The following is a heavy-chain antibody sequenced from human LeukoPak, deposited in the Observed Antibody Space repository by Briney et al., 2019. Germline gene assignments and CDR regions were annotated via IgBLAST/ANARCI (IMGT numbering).Heavy chain of an antibody. CDR2: IYYSGST. CDR3: ARPAAVDP. Sequence: SETLSLTCTVSGGSISSSSYYWGWIRQPPGKGLEWIGSIYYSGSTYYNPSLKSRVTISVDTSKNQFSLKLSSVTAADTAVYYCARPAAVDPWGQGTLVTVSS. J-gene: IGHJ5*02. CDR1: GGSISSSSYY. V-gene: IGHV4-39*01. D-gene: IGHD6-13*01.